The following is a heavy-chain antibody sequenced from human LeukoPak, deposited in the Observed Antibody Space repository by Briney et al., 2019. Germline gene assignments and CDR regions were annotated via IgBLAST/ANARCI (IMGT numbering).Heavy chain of an antibody. CDR2: IVDSGDST. Sequence: GGSLRLSCAASGFTFRNYAMSWVRQAPGKGLEWVSGIVDSGDSTRYGDSVKGRFTISRDNSKNSLYLQMNSLRAEDTAVYYCASGSKYSSGYDPAEYFQHWGQGTLVTVSS. CDR1: GFTFRNYA. V-gene: IGHV3-23*01. CDR3: ASGSKYSSGYDPAEYFQH. D-gene: IGHD6-19*01. J-gene: IGHJ1*01.